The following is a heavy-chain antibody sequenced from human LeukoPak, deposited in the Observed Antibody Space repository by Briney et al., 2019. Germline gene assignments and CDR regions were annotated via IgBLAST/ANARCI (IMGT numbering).Heavy chain of an antibody. J-gene: IGHJ4*02. CDR3: ARQARYCSGGSCRAIDY. D-gene: IGHD2-15*01. V-gene: IGHV4-59*08. Sequence: PSETLSLTCTVSGGSISSYYWNWIRQPPGKGLEWIGYIYYSGSTNHNPSLKSRVTISVDTSKNQFSLKLSSVTAADTAVYYCARQARYCSGGSCRAIDYWGQGTLVTVSS. CDR2: IYYSGST. CDR1: GGSISSYY.